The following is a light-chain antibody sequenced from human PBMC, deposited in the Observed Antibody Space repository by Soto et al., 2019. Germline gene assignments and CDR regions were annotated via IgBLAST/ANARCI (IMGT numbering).Light chain of an antibody. CDR3: SSYTGSTTL. J-gene: IGLJ2*01. CDR1: SSDVGGYNF. Sequence: QSALTQPASVSGSPGQSITISCTGTSSDVGGYNFVSWYQQHPGKAPKLVIYEVSARPSGVSNRFSGSKSGNTASLTISGLQTEDEADYHCSSYTGSTTLFGGGTKLTVL. CDR2: EVS. V-gene: IGLV2-14*01.